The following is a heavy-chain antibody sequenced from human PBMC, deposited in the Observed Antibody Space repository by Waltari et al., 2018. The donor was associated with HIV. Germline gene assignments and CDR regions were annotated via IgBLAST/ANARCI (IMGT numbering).Heavy chain of an antibody. CDR1: GFSFSDLW. Sequence: EVRLVESGGGLVQPGGSLRLSCAASGFSFSDLWMSWVRQAPGKGPEWVANINEDGNKKYHVDSVEGRFTISRDNAKNLLYLQMNSLRAEDTAVYYCARAERWGQGVLVIVSS. J-gene: IGHJ4*02. CDR2: INEDGNKK. CDR3: ARAER. V-gene: IGHV3-7*01.